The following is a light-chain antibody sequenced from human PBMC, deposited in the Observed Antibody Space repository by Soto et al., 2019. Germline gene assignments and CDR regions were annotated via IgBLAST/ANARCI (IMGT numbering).Light chain of an antibody. J-gene: IGKJ1*01. Sequence: AIRMTQSPSSLSASTGDRVTITCRASQGISSYLAWYQQKPGKAPKLLIYAASTLQSGVPSRFSGSGSGTDFTLTISSLQSEDFATYYCQQYYSYRSWTFGQGTKVEIK. CDR1: QGISSY. CDR2: AAS. CDR3: QQYYSYRSWT. V-gene: IGKV1-8*01.